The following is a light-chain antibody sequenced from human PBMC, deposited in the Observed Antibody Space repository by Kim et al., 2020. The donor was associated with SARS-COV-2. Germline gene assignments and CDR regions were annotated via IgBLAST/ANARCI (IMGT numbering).Light chain of an antibody. CDR3: LQANGYPRV. V-gene: IGKV1-17*01. Sequence: DIQMTQSPSSLSASVGDRVTITCRASQGIYNNLGWYQQKPGKAPKCLIYGASILQSGVPSRFSGSGSGTAFTLTINGLEPEEFATYFCLQANGYPRVFGQGTKVDI. CDR1: QGIYNN. J-gene: IGKJ1*01. CDR2: GAS.